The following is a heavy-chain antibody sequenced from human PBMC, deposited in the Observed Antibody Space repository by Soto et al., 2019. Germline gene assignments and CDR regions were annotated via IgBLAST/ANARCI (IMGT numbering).Heavy chain of an antibody. CDR2: INTSRSN. Sequence: ETPSPTCTVSGGSFSSNYWRWIREPDGKGLEWIRPINTSRSNNNTPSLKIRVSISVYTSKNQFSLKLSSVTAADAAFYSRARIRDDYSGLDVWGQGTTVTVS. CDR1: GGSFSSNY. J-gene: IGHJ6*02. CDR3: ARIRDDYSGLDV. V-gene: IGHV4-4*07.